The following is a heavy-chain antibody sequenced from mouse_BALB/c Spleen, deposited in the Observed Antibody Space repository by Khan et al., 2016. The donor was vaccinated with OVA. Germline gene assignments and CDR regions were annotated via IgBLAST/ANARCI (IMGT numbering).Heavy chain of an antibody. CDR3: ARGGAAYYGNDGGAMDY. D-gene: IGHD2-9*01. CDR1: GYTFTTAG. V-gene: IGHV9-4*02. CDR2: INTHSGVP. Sequence: QIQLVQSGPELKKSGETVRISCKASGYTFTTAGMQWVQKMPGKGLKWIGWINTHSGVPKYAEDFKGRFAFSLETSASTAYLQITNLKNEDTATYFCARGGAAYYGNDGGAMDYWGQGTSVTVSS. J-gene: IGHJ4*01.